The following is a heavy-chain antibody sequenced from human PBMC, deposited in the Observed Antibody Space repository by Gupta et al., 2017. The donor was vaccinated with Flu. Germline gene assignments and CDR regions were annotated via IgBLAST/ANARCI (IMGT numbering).Heavy chain of an antibody. CDR3: ARTRSGYGFNSNDYYYHGMDV. CDR1: GFTVSGTY. J-gene: IGHJ6*02. V-gene: IGHV3-66*01. Sequence: EAQLVESGGGLVQPGGSLRLSCAASGFTVSGTYMTWVRQAPGKGLEWVSVIFPGETTYYADSVKGRFFISRDSSRNTLYLQMSSLRIEDTAVYHCARTRSGYGFNSNDYYYHGMDVWGQGTTVTVSS. CDR2: IFPGETT. D-gene: IGHD6-19*01.